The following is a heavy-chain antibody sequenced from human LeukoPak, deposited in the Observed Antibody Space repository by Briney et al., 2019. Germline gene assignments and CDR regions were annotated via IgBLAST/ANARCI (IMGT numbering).Heavy chain of an antibody. V-gene: IGHV3-23*01. CDR2: ISGSGGST. CDR1: GFTFSSYG. D-gene: IGHD1-20*01. CDR3: AKDSGYNWNDGFDP. J-gene: IGHJ5*02. Sequence: PGGSLRLSCAASGFTFSSYGMSWVRQAPGKGLEWVSAISGSGGSTYYADSVKGRFTISRDNSKHTLYLQMNSLRAEDTAVYYCAKDSGYNWNDGFDPWGQGTLVTVSS.